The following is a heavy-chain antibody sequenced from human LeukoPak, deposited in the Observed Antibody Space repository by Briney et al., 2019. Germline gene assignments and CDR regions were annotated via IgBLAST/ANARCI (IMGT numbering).Heavy chain of an antibody. CDR3: ARRTLCCGERFDP. D-gene: IGHD3-16*01. CDR2: IYSSGST. CDR1: GGSINNYY. Sequence: KPSATLSLTCTVSGGSINNYYWSWIRQPPGKGLEWIGYIYSSGSTNYNPSLKSRVIISVDTSKNQFSLKLSSVTAADTAVYYCARRTLCCGERFDPWGQGTLVTVSS. V-gene: IGHV4-59*08. J-gene: IGHJ5*02.